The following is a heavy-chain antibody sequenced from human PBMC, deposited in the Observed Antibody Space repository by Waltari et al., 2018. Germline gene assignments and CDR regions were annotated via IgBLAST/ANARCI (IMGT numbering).Heavy chain of an antibody. CDR1: GGSFSGYS. D-gene: IGHD5-12*01. CDR2: INHSGST. Sequence: QVQLQQWGAGLLKPSETLSLTCAVYGGSFSGYSWSWIRQPPGKGLEWIGEINHSGSTNYNPSRKSRVTISVDTSKNQFSLKLSSVTAADTAVYYCARRGDSGYDHVRVWFDPWGQGTLVTVSS. J-gene: IGHJ5*02. CDR3: ARRGDSGYDHVRVWFDP. V-gene: IGHV4-34*01.